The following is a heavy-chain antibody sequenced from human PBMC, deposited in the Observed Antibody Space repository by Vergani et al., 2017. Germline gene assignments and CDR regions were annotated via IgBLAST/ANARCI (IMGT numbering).Heavy chain of an antibody. Sequence: VQLQQWGGGLLKPSETLSLTCVVNGGSFTSYHWTWIRQSPGAGLEWICDIDHTGRPDFNPSLKSRLTMSVDKSRNQFSLTINSVTATDTAIYFCSRVNTETNGHLYYYYYMDVWGQGTAVTVS. J-gene: IGHJ6*03. CDR2: IDHTGRP. CDR1: GGSFTSYH. D-gene: IGHD4-11*01. CDR3: SRVNTETNGHLYYYYYMDV. V-gene: IGHV4-34*01.